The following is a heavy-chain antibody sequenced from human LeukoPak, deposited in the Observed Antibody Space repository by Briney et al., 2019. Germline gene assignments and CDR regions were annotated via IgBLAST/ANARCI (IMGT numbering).Heavy chain of an antibody. J-gene: IGHJ6*03. V-gene: IGHV4-39*07. CDR2: ISYSGTT. CDR3: ARDFSSSSTVYYYYYMDV. CDR1: GGSISSSSYY. D-gene: IGHD6-6*01. Sequence: SETLSLTCTVPGGSISSSSYYWGWIRQPPGKGLEWIGTISYSGTTYYSPSLKSRVTISLDTSKNQFSLKLSSVTAADTAIYYCARDFSSSSTVYYYYYMDVWGKGTTVTVSS.